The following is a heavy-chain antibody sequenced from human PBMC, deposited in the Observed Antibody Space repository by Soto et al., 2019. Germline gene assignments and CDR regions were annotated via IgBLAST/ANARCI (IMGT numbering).Heavy chain of an antibody. J-gene: IGHJ6*02. D-gene: IGHD1-20*01. CDR2: IDPSDSST. CDR3: ARVYYGMDV. CDR1: GYSFISYW. Sequence: GESLKISCKGSGYSFISYWINWVRQMPGKGLEWMGRIDPSDSSTNYSPSFQGHVTISADKSISTAYLQWSSLKASDTAMYYCARVYYGMDVWGQGTTVTVSS. V-gene: IGHV5-10-1*01.